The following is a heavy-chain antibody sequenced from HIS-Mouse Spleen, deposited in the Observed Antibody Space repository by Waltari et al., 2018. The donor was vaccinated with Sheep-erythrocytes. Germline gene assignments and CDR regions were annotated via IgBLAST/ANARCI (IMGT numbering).Heavy chain of an antibody. Sequence: QLQLQESGPGLVKPSETLSLTCTVSGGSISSSSYYWGWTRQPPGKGLEWIGSIYYSGGTSYTPSLKGRVTISVDTSKNQFSLKLSSVTAADTAVYYCARHKDTAMVHFDYWGQGTLVTVSS. CDR2: IYYSGGT. CDR3: ARHKDTAMVHFDY. D-gene: IGHD5-18*01. CDR1: GGSISSSSYY. V-gene: IGHV4-39*01. J-gene: IGHJ4*02.